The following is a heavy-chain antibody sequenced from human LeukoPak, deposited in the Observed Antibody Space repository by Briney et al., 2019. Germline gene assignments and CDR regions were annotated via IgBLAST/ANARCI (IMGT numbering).Heavy chain of an antibody. D-gene: IGHD6-19*01. CDR1: GGSISSYY. V-gene: IGHV4-59*12. CDR2: IYYSGST. J-gene: IGHJ1*01. CDR3: ARGRSSGWYTTSSPGYFQH. Sequence: PSETLSLTCTVSGGSISSYYWSWIRQPPGKGLEYIGYIYYSGSTNYNPSLKSRLTISVDTSKNQFSLKLSSVTAADTAVYYCARGRSSGWYTTSSPGYFQHWGQGTLVTVSS.